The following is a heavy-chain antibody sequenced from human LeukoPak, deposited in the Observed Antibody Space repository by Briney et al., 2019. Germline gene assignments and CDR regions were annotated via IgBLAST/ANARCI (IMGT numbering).Heavy chain of an antibody. J-gene: IGHJ4*02. CDR3: ARVGRRARWFGELWGIDY. CDR2: MNPNSGNT. D-gene: IGHD3-10*01. Sequence: ASVKVSCKASGYTFTSYDINWVRQATGQGLEWMGWMNPNSGNTGYAQKFQGRVTMTRNTSISTAYMELSSLRSEDTAVYHCARVGRRARWFGELWGIDYWGQGALVTVSS. V-gene: IGHV1-8*02. CDR1: GYTFTSYD.